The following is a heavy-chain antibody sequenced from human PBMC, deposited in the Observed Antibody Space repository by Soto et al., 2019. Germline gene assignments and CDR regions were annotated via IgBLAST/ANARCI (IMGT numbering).Heavy chain of an antibody. CDR1: VGSVSSYY. CDR2: IYTIGIT. V-gene: IGHV4-4*07. J-gene: IGHJ5*02. D-gene: IGHD6-6*01. Sequence: SETLSLTCTVSVGSVSSYYWSWIRQPAGKGLEWIGRIYTIGITNYNPSLKSRVTMSVDTSKNQFSLKLSSVTAADTAVYYCAREWRFEYSSPNFDPWGQGTLVTVSS. CDR3: AREWRFEYSSPNFDP.